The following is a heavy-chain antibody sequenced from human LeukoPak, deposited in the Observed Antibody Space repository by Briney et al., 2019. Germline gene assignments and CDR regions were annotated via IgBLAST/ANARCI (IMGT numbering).Heavy chain of an antibody. CDR3: AKLIVVVPAAKNWFDP. V-gene: IGHV3-30*02. CDR1: GFTFSSYG. J-gene: IGHJ5*02. CDR2: IRYDGSNK. Sequence: PGGSLRLSCAASGFTFSSYGMHWVRQAPGKGLEWVAFIRYDGSNKYYADSVKGRFTISRDNSKNTLYLQMNSLRAEDTAVYYCAKLIVVVPAAKNWFDPWGQGTLVTVSS. D-gene: IGHD2-2*01.